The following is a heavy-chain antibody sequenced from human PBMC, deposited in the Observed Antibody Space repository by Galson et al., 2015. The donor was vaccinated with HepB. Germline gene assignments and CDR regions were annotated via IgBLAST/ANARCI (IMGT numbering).Heavy chain of an antibody. Sequence: SLRLSCAASGFTFSTYAMSWVRQAPGKGLEWVSAISAGGGGGTYYADSVKGQFTTSRDNAKNSLYLQMNSLRAEDTAVYYCARGPLGAQWLVPHLGYWGQGTLVTVSS. CDR2: ISAGGGGGT. CDR1: GFTFSTYA. V-gene: IGHV3-23*01. CDR3: ARGPLGAQWLVPHLGY. J-gene: IGHJ4*02. D-gene: IGHD6-19*01.